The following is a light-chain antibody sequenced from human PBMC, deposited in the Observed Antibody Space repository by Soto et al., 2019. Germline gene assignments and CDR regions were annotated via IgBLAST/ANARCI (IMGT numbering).Light chain of an antibody. CDR1: QDIKKY. CDR2: GAS. Sequence: DIQMTQSPSSLSASVGDRVIITCQASQDIKKYLNWYQQKPGKAPKLLIYGASTLESGVPSRFSGRGSGTDFTLTISSLQPEDFATYFCQQADSFPLTFGGGTKVEIK. V-gene: IGKV1-12*01. J-gene: IGKJ4*01. CDR3: QQADSFPLT.